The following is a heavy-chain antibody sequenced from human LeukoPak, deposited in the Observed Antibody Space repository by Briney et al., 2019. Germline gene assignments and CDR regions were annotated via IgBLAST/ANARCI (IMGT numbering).Heavy chain of an antibody. V-gene: IGHV3-23*01. D-gene: IGHD2-15*01. CDR1: GFTFRSYA. CDR2: ISGSGDTT. Sequence: GGSLRLSCVASGFTFRSYAMSWVRQAPGKGLEWVSSISGSGDTTYNADSVKGRFTISRDNSKNTLYLQMNSLRAEDTAVYYCANLNGGRGDIFDYWGQGTLVTVSS. CDR3: ANLNGGRGDIFDY. J-gene: IGHJ4*02.